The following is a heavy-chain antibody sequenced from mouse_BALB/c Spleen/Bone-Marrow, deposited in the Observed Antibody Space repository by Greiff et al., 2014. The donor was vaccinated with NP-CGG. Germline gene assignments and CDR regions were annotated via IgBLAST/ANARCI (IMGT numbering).Heavy chain of an antibody. CDR1: GFTFSSYA. Sequence: EVHLVESGGGLVKPGGSLKLSCAASGFTFSSYAMSWVRQTPEKRLEWVATISSGGSYTYYADSVKGRFTISRDTAKNTLYLQMSSLRSEDTAMYYCARQDYYGSGPHWYFDVWGAGTTVTVSS. CDR3: ARQDYYGSGPHWYFDV. CDR2: ISSGGSYT. V-gene: IGHV5-9-3*01. D-gene: IGHD1-1*01. J-gene: IGHJ1*01.